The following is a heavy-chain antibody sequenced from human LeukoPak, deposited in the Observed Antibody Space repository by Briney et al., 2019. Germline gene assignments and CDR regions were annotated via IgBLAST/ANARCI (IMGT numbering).Heavy chain of an antibody. V-gene: IGHV3-15*01. Sequence: PGGSLRLSCAASGFTFSNAWMSWVRQAPGKGLEWVGRIKSKTDGGTTDYAAPVKGRFTISGDDSKNTLYLQMNSLKTEDTAVYYCTTPWILGAFDIWGQGTMVTVSS. D-gene: IGHD5-18*01. CDR1: GFTFSNAW. CDR2: IKSKTDGGTT. CDR3: TTPWILGAFDI. J-gene: IGHJ3*02.